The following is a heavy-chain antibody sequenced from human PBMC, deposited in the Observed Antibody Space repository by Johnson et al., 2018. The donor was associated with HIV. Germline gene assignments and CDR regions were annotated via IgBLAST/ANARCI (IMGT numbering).Heavy chain of an antibody. J-gene: IGHJ3*02. CDR2: ISSSGSTM. CDR3: ARRGNWNYLKSAFDI. Sequence: QVQLVESGGGLVKPGGSLRLSCVASGFTFSDYYMTWIRQAPGKGLEWVSYISSSGSTMYYADSVKGRFTISRDNAKNSLYLQMNSLRAEDTAVYHCARRGNWNYLKSAFDIWGQGTMVTVSS. V-gene: IGHV3-11*04. CDR1: GFTFSDYY. D-gene: IGHD1-7*01.